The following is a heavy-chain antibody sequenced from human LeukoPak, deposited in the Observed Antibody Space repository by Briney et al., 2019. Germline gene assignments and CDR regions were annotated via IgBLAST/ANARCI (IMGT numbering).Heavy chain of an antibody. CDR3: AREGSSGWYGDSYFDY. CDR2: IKQDGSEK. D-gene: IGHD6-19*01. V-gene: IGHV3-7*01. J-gene: IGHJ4*02. Sequence: GGSLRLSCAASGFTFSSYWMSWVRQAPGKGLEWVANIKQDGSEKYYVDSVKGRFTISRDNAKNSLYLQMNSLRAEDTAVYYCAREGSSGWYGDSYFDYWGQGTLVTVSS. CDR1: GFTFSSYW.